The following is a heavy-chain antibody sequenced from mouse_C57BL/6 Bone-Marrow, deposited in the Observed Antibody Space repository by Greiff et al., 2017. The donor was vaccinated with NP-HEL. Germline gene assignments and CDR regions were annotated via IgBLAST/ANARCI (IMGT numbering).Heavy chain of an antibody. D-gene: IGHD1-1*01. CDR3: ASEERVLYQAY. CDR1: GFSLTSYG. V-gene: IGHV2-6*01. J-gene: IGHJ3*01. CDR2: IWGVGST. Sequence: VQLQESGPGLVAPSQSLSITCTVSGFSLTSYGVDWVRQSPGKGLEWLGVIWGVGSTNYNSALKSRLSISKDNSKSQVFLKMNSLQTDDTAMYYCASEERVLYQAYWGQGTLVTVSA.